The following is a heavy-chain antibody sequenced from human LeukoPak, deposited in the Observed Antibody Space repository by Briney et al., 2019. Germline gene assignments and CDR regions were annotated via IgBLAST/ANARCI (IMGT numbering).Heavy chain of an antibody. D-gene: IGHD6-19*01. CDR2: IYTSGST. CDR3: ASMEVAGTGRDY. Sequence: SETLSLTCTVSGGSISSYYWSWIRQPAEKGLEWIGRIYTSGSTNYNPSLKSRVTMSVDTSKNQFSLKLSSVTAADTAVYYCASMEVAGTGRDYWGQGTLVTVSS. J-gene: IGHJ4*02. V-gene: IGHV4-4*07. CDR1: GGSISSYY.